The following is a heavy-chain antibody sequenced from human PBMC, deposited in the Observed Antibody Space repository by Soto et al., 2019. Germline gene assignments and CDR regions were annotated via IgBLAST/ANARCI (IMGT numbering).Heavy chain of an antibody. CDR1: GYTFTSYY. V-gene: IGHV1-46*01. D-gene: IGHD3-3*01. CDR3: ARDDTIFGVVTPSNYYYYGMDV. J-gene: IGHJ6*02. Sequence: QVQLVQSGAEVKKPGASVKVSCKASGYTFTSYYMHWVRQAPGQGLEWMGIINPSGGSTSYAQKFQGRVTMTRDTATSTVYMELSSRRSEDTAVYYCARDDTIFGVVTPSNYYYYGMDVWGQGTTVTVSS. CDR2: INPSGGST.